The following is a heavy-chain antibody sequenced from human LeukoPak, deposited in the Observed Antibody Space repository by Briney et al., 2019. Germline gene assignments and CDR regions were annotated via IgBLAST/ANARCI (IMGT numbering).Heavy chain of an antibody. CDR2: VSHNTGA. CDR1: GYSIGSDFY. CDR3: ARAPRDSSSSNYMRRFDY. J-gene: IGHJ4*02. Sequence: SETLSLTCAVSGYSIGSDFYWGWIRQTPGKGLEWLGSVSHNTGASYNPSFKSRVTISLDTSKNQFSLKLSSVTAADTAVYYCARAPRDSSSSNYMRRFDYWGQGTLVTVSS. V-gene: IGHV4-38-2*01. D-gene: IGHD3-22*01.